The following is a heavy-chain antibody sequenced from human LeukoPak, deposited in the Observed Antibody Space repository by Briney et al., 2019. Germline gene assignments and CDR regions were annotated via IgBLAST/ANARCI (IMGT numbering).Heavy chain of an antibody. J-gene: IGHJ5*02. CDR1: GYPFTTYA. CDR2: ISTYTGKT. Sequence: GASVKVSCKASGYPFTTYAISWVRQAPGQGLEWVGWISTYTGKTNYAQNFQDRVTMTTDTSTATVYMELRSLTSDDTAVYHCARVMVILPAAQNWSDPWGQGTLVTVSS. D-gene: IGHD2-2*01. V-gene: IGHV1-18*01. CDR3: ARVMVILPAAQNWSDP.